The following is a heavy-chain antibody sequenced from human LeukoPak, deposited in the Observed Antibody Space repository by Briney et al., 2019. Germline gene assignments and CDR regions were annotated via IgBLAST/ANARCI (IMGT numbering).Heavy chain of an antibody. Sequence: SETLSLTCAVYGGSFSGYYWSWIRQPPGKGLEWIGEINHRGSTNYNPSLKSRVTKSVDTSKNQFSLKLSSVTAADTAVYYCASTYSSSWIFDYWGQGTLVTVSS. CDR1: GGSFSGYY. CDR2: INHRGST. CDR3: ASTYSSSWIFDY. J-gene: IGHJ4*02. D-gene: IGHD6-13*01. V-gene: IGHV4-34*01.